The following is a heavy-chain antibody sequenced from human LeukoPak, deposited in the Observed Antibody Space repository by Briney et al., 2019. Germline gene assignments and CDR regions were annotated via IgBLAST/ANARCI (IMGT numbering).Heavy chain of an antibody. CDR2: INPNSGGT. CDR3: ARVGAYDSSGYYYEDY. V-gene: IGHV1-2*06. CDR1: GYTFTGYY. D-gene: IGHD3-22*01. Sequence: ASVKVSCKASGYTFTGYYMHWVRQAPGQGLEWMGRINPNSGGTNYAQKFQGRVTMTRDTSISTAYMELSRLRSDDTAVYYCARVGAYDSSGYYYEDYWGQGTLVTVSS. J-gene: IGHJ4*02.